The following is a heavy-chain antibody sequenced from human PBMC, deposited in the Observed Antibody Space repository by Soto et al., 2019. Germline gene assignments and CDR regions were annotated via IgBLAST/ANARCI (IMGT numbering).Heavy chain of an antibody. CDR3: ARAPRGNYGYPSYFDY. Sequence: PSEPLSLTCTVSGGSISSYYWSWIRQPPGKGLEWIGYIYYSGSTNYNPSLKSRVTISVDTSKNQFSLKLSSVTAADTAVYYCARAPRGNYGYPSYFDYWGQGTLVTVS. J-gene: IGHJ4*02. CDR1: GGSISSYY. D-gene: IGHD3-10*01. V-gene: IGHV4-59*01. CDR2: IYYSGST.